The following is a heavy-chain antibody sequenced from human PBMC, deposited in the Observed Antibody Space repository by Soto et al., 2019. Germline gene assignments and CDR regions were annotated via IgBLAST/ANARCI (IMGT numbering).Heavy chain of an antibody. CDR3: ARDMPIVPDPLIAARPDYNWFDP. CDR1: GFTFSDYY. CDR2: ISSSSSYT. V-gene: IGHV3-11*06. J-gene: IGHJ5*02. Sequence: GGSLRLSCAASGFTFSDYYMSWIRQAPGKGLEWVSYISSSSSYTNYADSVKGRFTISRDNAKNSLYLQMNSLRAEDTAVYYCARDMPIVPDPLIAARPDYNWFDPWVQGTLVTVSS. D-gene: IGHD6-6*01.